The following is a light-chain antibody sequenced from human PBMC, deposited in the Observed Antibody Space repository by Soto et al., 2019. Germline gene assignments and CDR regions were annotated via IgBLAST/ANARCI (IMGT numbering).Light chain of an antibody. J-gene: IGKJ2*01. CDR3: QQYNIWPPKFI. CDR1: QTVYNN. Sequence: DIVMTQSPATLSASPGGTVTLSCRASQTVYNNLAWYQQKPGQAPRLLIFDASTRATGLPARFSGSGSGTEFTLTISSLQSEDFAVYYCQQYNIWPPKFIFGQGTKLEI. CDR2: DAS. V-gene: IGKV3-15*01.